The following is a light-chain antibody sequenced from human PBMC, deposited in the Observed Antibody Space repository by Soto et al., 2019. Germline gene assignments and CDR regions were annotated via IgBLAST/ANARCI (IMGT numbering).Light chain of an antibody. CDR3: QQYGSSIT. V-gene: IGKV3-20*01. J-gene: IGKJ5*01. Sequence: DIVLTQAPGTLSWSPGGRATVSCRASQSVSRNYVAGYQQKPGQAPRLLIYGTSSRATGIPDRFSGSGSGTDFTLTISRLEPEDFAVFYCQQYGSSITFGQGTRLEI. CDR1: QSVSRNY. CDR2: GTS.